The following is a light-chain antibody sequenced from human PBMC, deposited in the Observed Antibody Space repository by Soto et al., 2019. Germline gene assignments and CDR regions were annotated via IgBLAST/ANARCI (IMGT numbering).Light chain of an antibody. J-gene: IGKJ2*01. CDR2: DAS. V-gene: IGKV3-11*01. CDR3: QQRDSWPRT. Sequence: EIVLTQSPATLSLSPGERATLSCRASQSISICLAWYQQKPGQAPRLLISDASNRATGIPARFSGSGSGTDFTLTISSLEPEDFAVYCCQQRDSWPRTFGQGTKLEIK. CDR1: QSISIC.